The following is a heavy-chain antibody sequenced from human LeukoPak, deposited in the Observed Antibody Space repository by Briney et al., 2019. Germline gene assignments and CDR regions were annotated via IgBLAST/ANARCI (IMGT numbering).Heavy chain of an antibody. Sequence: GGSLRLSCAASGFTFSDYCMSWIRQAPGQGLEWVSYISSSGSPIYYADSVKGRFTIPRDNAKNSLYLQMNSLRAEDTAVYYCASVPAAPSSATYYYYMDVWGKGTTVTVSS. CDR2: ISSSGSPI. CDR3: ASVPAAPSSATYYYYMDV. J-gene: IGHJ6*03. V-gene: IGHV3-11*01. CDR1: GFTFSDYC. D-gene: IGHD2-2*01.